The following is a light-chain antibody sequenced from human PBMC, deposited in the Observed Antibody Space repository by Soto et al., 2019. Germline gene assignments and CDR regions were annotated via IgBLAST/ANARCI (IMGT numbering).Light chain of an antibody. CDR2: DAS. J-gene: IGKJ4*01. V-gene: IGKV3-15*01. CDR1: QSVSST. CDR3: QQYNNWPPLT. Sequence: EIVMTQSPATLSVSPGERATLSCRASQSVSSTLAWYQQKPGQAPRLLMYDASTRATGIPARFSGSGSGTEFTLTISSLQSEDSAVYYCQQYNNWPPLTFGGGSKVEIK.